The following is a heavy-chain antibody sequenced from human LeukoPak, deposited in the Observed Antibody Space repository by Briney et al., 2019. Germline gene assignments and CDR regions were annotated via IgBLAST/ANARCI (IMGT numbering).Heavy chain of an antibody. CDR1: GGSLRSYY. CDR2: MYFSGST. J-gene: IGHJ6*03. V-gene: IGHV4-39*01. Sequence: SETLSLTCTVSGGSLRSYYWGWIRQPPGKGLEWIGSMYFSGSTYKNPSLKSRVTLSVDTSKNHISLKLSSVTAPDTPGYYFGGHAGYVDHPGGYYYYYYYMDVWGKGTTVTVSS. CDR3: GGHAGYVDHPGGYYYYYYYMDV. D-gene: IGHD3-16*01.